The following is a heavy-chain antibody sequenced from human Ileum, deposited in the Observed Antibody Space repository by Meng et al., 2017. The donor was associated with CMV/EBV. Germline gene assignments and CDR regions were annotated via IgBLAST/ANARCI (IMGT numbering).Heavy chain of an antibody. D-gene: IGHD2-2*01. CDR2: IKQDGSEK. Sequence: GGSLRLSCAASEFTFSSYWMSWVRQAPGKGLEWVANIKQDGSEKYYVDSVKGRFTISRDNAKNSLYLQMNSLRAEDTAVYYCAGCSSASCQVFDYWGQGTLVTVSS. CDR3: AGCSSASCQVFDY. J-gene: IGHJ4*02. CDR1: EFTFSSYW. V-gene: IGHV3-7*01.